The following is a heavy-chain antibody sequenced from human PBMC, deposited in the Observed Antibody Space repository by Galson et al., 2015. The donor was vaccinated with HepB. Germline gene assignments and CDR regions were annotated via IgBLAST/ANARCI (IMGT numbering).Heavy chain of an antibody. D-gene: IGHD2-15*01. Sequence: SVKVSCKASGGTFSSYAISWVRQAPGQGLEWMGGIIPIFGTANYAQKFQGRVTITADESTSTAYMELSSLRSEDTAVYYCAVGADAGGNALVVAAIKGAMTTVTSIDYWGQGTLVTVSS. CDR1: GGTFSSYA. V-gene: IGHV1-69*13. J-gene: IGHJ4*02. CDR2: IIPIFGTA. CDR3: AVGADAGGNALVVAAIKGAMTTVTSIDY.